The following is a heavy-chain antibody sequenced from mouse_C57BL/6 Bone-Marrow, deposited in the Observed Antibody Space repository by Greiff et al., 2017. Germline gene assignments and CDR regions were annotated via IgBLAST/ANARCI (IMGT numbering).Heavy chain of an antibody. CDR1: GFTFSDYG. J-gene: IGHJ3*01. CDR2: ISSGSSTI. Sequence: EVKLVESGGGLVKPGGSLKLSCAASGFTFSDYGMHWVRQAPEKGLEWVAYISSGSSTIYYADTVKGRFTISRDNAKNTLFLQMTSLRSEDTAMYYGARERWFPFAYWGQGTLVTVSA. V-gene: IGHV5-17*01. D-gene: IGHD2-3*01. CDR3: ARERWFPFAY.